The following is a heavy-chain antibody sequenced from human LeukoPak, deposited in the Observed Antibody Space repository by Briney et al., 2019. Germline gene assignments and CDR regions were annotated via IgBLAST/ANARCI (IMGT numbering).Heavy chain of an antibody. J-gene: IGHJ5*02. V-gene: IGHV4-4*07. CDR3: AKEVVGP. D-gene: IGHD1-26*01. CDR1: GGSITSFY. CDR2: IYTTGST. Sequence: SETLSLTCSVSGGSITSFYWSWIRQPAGKGLEWIGRIYTTGSTTYNPSLKSRVTMSVDTSKNQLSLKLTSVTAAGTAVYYCAKEVVGPWGQGTLVTVSS.